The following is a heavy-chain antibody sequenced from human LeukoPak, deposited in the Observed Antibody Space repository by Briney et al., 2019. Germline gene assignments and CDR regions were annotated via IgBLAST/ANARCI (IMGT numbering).Heavy chain of an antibody. D-gene: IGHD5-24*01. CDR2: ISSSSSYI. Sequence: GGSLRLSCAASGFTFSSYSMNWVRQAPGKGLEWVSSISSSSSYIYYADSVKGRFTISRDNAKNSLYLQMNSLRAADTAVYYCARGRWRWLQPLDYWGQGTLVTVSS. CDR1: GFTFSSYS. V-gene: IGHV3-21*01. CDR3: ARGRWRWLQPLDY. J-gene: IGHJ4*02.